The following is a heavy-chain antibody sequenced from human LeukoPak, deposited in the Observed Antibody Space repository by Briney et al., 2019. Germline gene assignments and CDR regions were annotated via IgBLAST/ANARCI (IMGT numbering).Heavy chain of an antibody. J-gene: IGHJ4*02. V-gene: IGHV3-23*01. Sequence: GGSLRLSCAASGFTFSNYAMSWVRQAPGKGLEWVSGISASGGSYYAAYVKGRFTVSRDISKNTLYLQMNSLRAEDTAVYFCAREPRDCTGGTCQSAGGYYFYYWSQGTLVTVSS. CDR2: ISASGGS. D-gene: IGHD2-15*01. CDR3: AREPRDCTGGTCQSAGGYYFYY. CDR1: GFTFSNYA.